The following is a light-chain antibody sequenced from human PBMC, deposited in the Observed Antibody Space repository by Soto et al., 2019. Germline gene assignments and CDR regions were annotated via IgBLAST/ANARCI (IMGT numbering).Light chain of an antibody. Sequence: QSVLTQSPSASASLGASVKLTCTLSSGHSSYAIAWHQQQPEKGPRYLMRLNSDGRHTKGDGIPDRFSGSSSGAERYLTISILQSEDEADYYCQTWGTGIQVVGGGTKLTVL. CDR1: SGHSSYA. CDR2: LNSDGRH. V-gene: IGLV4-69*01. CDR3: QTWGTGIQV. J-gene: IGLJ2*01.